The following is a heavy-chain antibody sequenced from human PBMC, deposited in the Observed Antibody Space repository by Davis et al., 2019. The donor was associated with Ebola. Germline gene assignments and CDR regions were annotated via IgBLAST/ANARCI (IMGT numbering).Heavy chain of an antibody. V-gene: IGHV1-8*01. D-gene: IGHD3-10*01. J-gene: IGHJ4*02. CDR2: MNPNSGNT. Sequence: ASVKVSCKASEYTFTSYDINWVRQATGQGLEWMGWMNPNSGNTGYAQKFQGRVTMTRSTSISTAYMELSSLRSEDTAVYYCARLSLWYTGPVDYWGQGTLVTVSS. CDR3: ARLSLWYTGPVDY. CDR1: EYTFTSYD.